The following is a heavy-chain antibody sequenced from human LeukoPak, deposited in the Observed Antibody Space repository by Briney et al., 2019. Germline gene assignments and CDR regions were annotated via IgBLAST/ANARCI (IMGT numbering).Heavy chain of an antibody. J-gene: IGHJ4*02. V-gene: IGHV3-23*01. D-gene: IGHD3-22*01. Sequence: PGGSLRLSCAASGFTFSSYAMSWVRQAPGKGLEWVSAIGGSGGSTYYADSVKGRFTISRDNSKNTLYLQMNSLRAEDTAVYYCAKDKMIVVVITTGYFDYWGQGTLVTVSS. CDR3: AKDKMIVVVITTGYFDY. CDR1: GFTFSSYA. CDR2: IGGSGGST.